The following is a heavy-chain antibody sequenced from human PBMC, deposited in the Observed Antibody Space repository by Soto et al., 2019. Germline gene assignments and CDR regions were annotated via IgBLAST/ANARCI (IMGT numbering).Heavy chain of an antibody. V-gene: IGHV3-23*01. CDR3: AKNEDIVVVTASDY. Sequence: GGSLRLSCAASGFTCSSYAMSWVRQAPGKGLEWVSAISGSGGSTYYADSVKGRFTISRDNSKNTLYLQMNSLRAEDTAVYYCAKNEDIVVVTASDYWGQGTLVTVSS. J-gene: IGHJ4*02. CDR1: GFTCSSYA. D-gene: IGHD2-21*02. CDR2: ISGSGGST.